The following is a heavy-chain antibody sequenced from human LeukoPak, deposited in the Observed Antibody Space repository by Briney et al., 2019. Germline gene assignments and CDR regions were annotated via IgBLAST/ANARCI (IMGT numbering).Heavy chain of an antibody. CDR3: ARGHLVWGSGYDY. D-gene: IGHD3-16*01. CDR2: INHSGST. J-gene: IGHJ4*02. CDR1: GGSFSGYY. Sequence: SETLSLTCAVYGGSFSGYYWSWIRQPPGKGLEWIGEINHSGSTNYNPSLKSRVTISVDTSKNQFSLKLSSVTAADTAVYYCARGHLVWGSGYDYRGQGTLVNVSS. V-gene: IGHV4-34*01.